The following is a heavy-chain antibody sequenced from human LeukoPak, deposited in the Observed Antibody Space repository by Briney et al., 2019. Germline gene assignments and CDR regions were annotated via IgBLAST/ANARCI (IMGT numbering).Heavy chain of an antibody. Sequence: ASVKVSCKASGYTFNTYVISWVRLAPGQGLEWMGWISAYNGNTNYAQKFQGRVTMTTDTSTSTAYMELRSLGSDDTAVYYCARSGSPFSIGWPFDYWGQGTLVTVSS. CDR3: ARSGSPFSIGWPFDY. CDR1: GYTFNTYV. D-gene: IGHD6-25*01. J-gene: IGHJ4*02. CDR2: ISAYNGNT. V-gene: IGHV1-18*01.